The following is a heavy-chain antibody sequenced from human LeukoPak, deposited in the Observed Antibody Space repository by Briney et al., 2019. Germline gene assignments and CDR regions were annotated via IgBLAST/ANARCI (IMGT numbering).Heavy chain of an antibody. CDR2: IYYSGST. V-gene: IGHV4-61*01. J-gene: IGHJ5*02. CDR3: ARVSANNWFDP. CDR1: GVSVSSGSYY. Sequence: SETLSLTCTVSGVSVSSGSYYWSWIRQPPGKGLEWIGYIYYSGSTNYNPSLKSRVTISVDTSKNQFSLKLSSVTAADTAVYYCARVSANNWFDPWGQGTLVTVSS.